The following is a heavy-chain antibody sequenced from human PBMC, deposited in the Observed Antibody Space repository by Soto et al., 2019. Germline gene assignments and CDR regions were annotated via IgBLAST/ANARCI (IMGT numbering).Heavy chain of an antibody. CDR3: ARGSDCSGGSCHRYYYYMDV. V-gene: IGHV4-30-2*01. Sequence: SETLSLTCGVSGGSVSSDFSSWIWIRQTSGKGLEWIGYIYHSGSSYFNPSLVSRGSISIDTSNNQFSLKLSSVTAADTAVYYCARGSDCSGGSCHRYYYYMDVWGKGTTVTVSS. CDR1: GGSVSSDFSS. D-gene: IGHD2-15*01. J-gene: IGHJ6*03. CDR2: IYHSGSS.